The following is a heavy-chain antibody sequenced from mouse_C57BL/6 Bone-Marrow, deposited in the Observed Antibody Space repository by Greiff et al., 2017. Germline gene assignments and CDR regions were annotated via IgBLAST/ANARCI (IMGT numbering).Heavy chain of an antibody. CDR2: IYPRRGNT. J-gene: IGHJ2*01. Sequence: QVQLQQSGAELARPGASVKLSCKASGYTFTSYGISWVKQRTGQGLEWIGEIYPRRGNTYYNEKFKGKATLTADKSSSTAYMELRSLTSEDSAVYFCARGYYYGSSHFDYWGQGTTLTVSS. CDR3: ARGYYYGSSHFDY. D-gene: IGHD1-1*01. CDR1: GYTFTSYG. V-gene: IGHV1-81*01.